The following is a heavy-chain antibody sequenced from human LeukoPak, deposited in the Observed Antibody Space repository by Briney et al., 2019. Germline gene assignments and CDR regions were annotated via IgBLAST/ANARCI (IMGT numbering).Heavy chain of an antibody. CDR1: GYSFTTYW. CDR2: IYPGDSDT. J-gene: IGHJ3*02. V-gene: IGHV5-51*01. D-gene: IGHD3-22*01. CDR3: ARVSDSSGSNDAFDI. Sequence: GESLKISCKGSGYSFTTYWIGWVRQMPGKGLEWMGIIYPGDSDTRYSPSFQGQVTISADKSISTAYLQWSSLKASDTAMYCCARVSDSSGSNDAFDIWGQGTMVTVSS.